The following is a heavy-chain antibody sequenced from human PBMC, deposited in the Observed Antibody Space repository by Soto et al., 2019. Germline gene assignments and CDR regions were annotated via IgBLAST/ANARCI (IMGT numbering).Heavy chain of an antibody. CDR1: GGTLSSYA. CDR2: IIPIFGTA. J-gene: IGHJ4*02. V-gene: IGHV1-69*12. Sequence: QVQLVQSGAEVKKPGSSVKVSCKASGGTLSSYAISWVRQAPGQGLEWMGGIIPIFGTANYAQKFQGRVTITAAESTSTAYMELSSLRSEDTAVYYCARARDPFLQWLPFDYWGQGTVVTVSS. D-gene: IGHD3-3*02. CDR3: ARARDPFLQWLPFDY.